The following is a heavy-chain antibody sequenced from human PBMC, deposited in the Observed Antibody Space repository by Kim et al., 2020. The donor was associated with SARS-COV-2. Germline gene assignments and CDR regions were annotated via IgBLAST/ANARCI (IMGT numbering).Heavy chain of an antibody. Sequence: SETLSLTCTVSGGSISSYYWSWIRQPPGKGLEWIGYIYYSGSTNYNPSLKSRVTISVDTSKNQFSLKLSSVTAADTAVYYCARLYCSGGSCYFDYWGQGTLVTVSS. CDR1: GGSISSYY. CDR3: ARLYCSGGSCYFDY. CDR2: IYYSGST. D-gene: IGHD2-15*01. V-gene: IGHV4-59*08. J-gene: IGHJ4*02.